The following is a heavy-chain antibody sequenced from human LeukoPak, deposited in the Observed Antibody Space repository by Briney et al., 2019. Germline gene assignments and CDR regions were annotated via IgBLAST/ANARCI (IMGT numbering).Heavy chain of an antibody. Sequence: GGSLRLSCAASGSTFSSYWMSWVRQAPGKGLEWVANIKQDGSEKYYVDSVKGRFTISRDNAKNSLYLQMNSLRAEDTAVYYCVREGGIAAANYYYYMDVWGKGTTVTISS. D-gene: IGHD6-13*01. V-gene: IGHV3-7*01. CDR1: GSTFSSYW. J-gene: IGHJ6*03. CDR2: IKQDGSEK. CDR3: VREGGIAAANYYYYMDV.